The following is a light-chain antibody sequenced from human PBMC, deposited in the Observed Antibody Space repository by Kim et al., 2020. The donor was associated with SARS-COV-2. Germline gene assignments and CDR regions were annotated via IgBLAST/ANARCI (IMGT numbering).Light chain of an antibody. CDR3: QQDNNWPYT. V-gene: IGKV3-15*01. CDR2: GAS. J-gene: IGKJ2*01. Sequence: EVVMTQSPATLSVSPGERVTLSCWASQSISTNLAWYQQKPGQAPRLLVHGASTRATAIPGRFSGSGSGTEFTLTISGLQSEDFAVYYCQQDNNWPYTFGQGTKLEI. CDR1: QSISTN.